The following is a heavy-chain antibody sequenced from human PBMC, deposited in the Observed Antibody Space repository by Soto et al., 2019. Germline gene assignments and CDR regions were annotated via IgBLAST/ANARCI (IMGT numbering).Heavy chain of an antibody. J-gene: IGHJ1*01. CDR1: GFTFDDYA. Sequence: GESLKISCAASGFTFDDYAMHWVRQAPGKGLEWGSLISWDGGSNYYADSVKGRFTISRDNSKNSLYLQMNSLRAEDTALYYCAIGGRTSESFQHWGQGTLVTVSS. CDR2: ISWDGGSN. CDR3: AIGGRTSESFQH. V-gene: IGHV3-43D*03.